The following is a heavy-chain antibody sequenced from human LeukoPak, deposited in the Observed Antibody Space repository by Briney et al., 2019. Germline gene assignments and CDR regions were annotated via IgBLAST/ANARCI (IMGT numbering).Heavy chain of an antibody. CDR3: ARATHYYDSSGYGY. D-gene: IGHD3-22*01. CDR1: GFTFSSYS. CDR2: ISSSSSYI. V-gene: IGHV3-21*01. J-gene: IGHJ4*02. Sequence: PGGSLRLSCAASGFTFSSYSMNWVRQAPGKGLEWVSSISSSSSYIYYADSVKGRFTISRDNAKSSLYLQMNSLRAEDTAVYYCARATHYYDSSGYGYWGQGTLVTVSS.